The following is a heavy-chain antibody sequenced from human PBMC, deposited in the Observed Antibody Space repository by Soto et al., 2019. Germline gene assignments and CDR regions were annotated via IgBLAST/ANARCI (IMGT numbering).Heavy chain of an antibody. Sequence: QVQLVQSGAEVKKPGASVKVSCKASAGTFDTYSIMWVRQAPGQGLEWMGRTIPAIDLINYAQKFQGTFTITVDKSTTTGYMELRSVRCEDTAIYYCAGNGSFAYWGQGTLVTVSS. V-gene: IGHV1-69*02. J-gene: IGHJ4*02. D-gene: IGHD3-10*01. CDR1: AGTFDTYS. CDR3: AGNGSFAY. CDR2: TIPAIDLI.